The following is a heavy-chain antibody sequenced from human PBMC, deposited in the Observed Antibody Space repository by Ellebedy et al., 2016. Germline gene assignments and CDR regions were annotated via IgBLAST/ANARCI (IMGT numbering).Heavy chain of an antibody. CDR3: ARPSIGQGVFDL. Sequence: ASVKVSCKASGYTFTSYGISWVRQAPGQGLEWMGWISAYNGNTNYAQKLQGRVTMTTDTSTSTAYMELRSLRSDDTAMYYCARPSIGQGVFDLWGRGTLVTVSS. V-gene: IGHV1-18*01. CDR2: ISAYNGNT. CDR1: GYTFTSYG. J-gene: IGHJ2*01.